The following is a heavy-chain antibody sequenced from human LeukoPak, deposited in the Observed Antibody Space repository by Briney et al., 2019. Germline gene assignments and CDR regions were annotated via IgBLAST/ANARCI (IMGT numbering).Heavy chain of an antibody. CDR1: GFSFSTYA. V-gene: IGHV3-23*01. J-gene: IGHJ4*02. CDR3: AKEYPYAVGRTGRVYYFDY. Sequence: GGSLRLSCAASGFSFSTYAISWVRQAPGKGLEWVSAIKSDGGRTYYADSVKGRFTISRDNSKNTVSLQMNSLRVEDTALYYCAKEYPYAVGRTGRVYYFDYWGQGTPVTVSS. CDR2: IKSDGGRT. D-gene: IGHD1-26*01.